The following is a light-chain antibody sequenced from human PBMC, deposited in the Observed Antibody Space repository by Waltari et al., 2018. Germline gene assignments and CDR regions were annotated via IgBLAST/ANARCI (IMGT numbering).Light chain of an antibody. CDR2: DAS. Sequence: DIVLTQSPGTLSLSPGERASLFCRASQSVGKYLAWYQQKPGQAPRLVMYDASTRATGIPDRFSGSGSGTDFSLTISRLEPEDFAVYCCQKYVNIPATFGQGTRVEIK. J-gene: IGKJ1*01. V-gene: IGKV3-20*01. CDR1: QSVGKY. CDR3: QKYVNIPAT.